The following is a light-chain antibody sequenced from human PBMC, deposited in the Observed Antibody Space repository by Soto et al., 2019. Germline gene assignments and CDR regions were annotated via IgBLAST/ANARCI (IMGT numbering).Light chain of an antibody. CDR3: SSYAGSNNPYV. CDR2: EVI. CDR1: SSDVGGYNY. Sequence: QSALTQPASASGSPGQSVTISCTGTSSDVGGYNYVSWYQQHPGKAPKLMIYEVIKRPSGVPDRFSGSKSGNTASLTVSGLQAEDEADYYCSSYAGSNNPYVFGTGTKLTVL. J-gene: IGLJ1*01. V-gene: IGLV2-8*01.